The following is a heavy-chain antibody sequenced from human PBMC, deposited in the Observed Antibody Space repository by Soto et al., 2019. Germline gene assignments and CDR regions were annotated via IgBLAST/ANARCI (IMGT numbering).Heavy chain of an antibody. Sequence: GGSLRLSCAASGFTFSSCAMSWVRQAPGKGLEWVSVISGSGDRAFYSDSVKGRFTISRDNAKNTLYLQMNSLRAEDTAVYYCAREETYYYDSSGYGGGYFDYWGQGTLVTVSS. CDR3: AREETYYYDSSGYGGGYFDY. CDR1: GFTFSSCA. V-gene: IGHV3-23*01. CDR2: ISGSGDRA. D-gene: IGHD3-22*01. J-gene: IGHJ4*02.